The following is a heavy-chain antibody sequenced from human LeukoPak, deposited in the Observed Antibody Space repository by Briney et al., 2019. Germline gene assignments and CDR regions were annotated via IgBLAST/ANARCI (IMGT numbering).Heavy chain of an antibody. CDR3: AKRGDSSGYYFLYYFGY. J-gene: IGHJ4*02. Sequence: GGSLRLSCAASGFTFSSYAMSWVRQAPGKGLEWVSAIRGSGGSTYYADSVKGRFTISRDNSKNTLYLQMNSLRAEDTAVYYCAKRGDSSGYYFLYYFGYWGQGTLVTVSS. V-gene: IGHV3-23*01. D-gene: IGHD3-22*01. CDR2: IRGSGGST. CDR1: GFTFSSYA.